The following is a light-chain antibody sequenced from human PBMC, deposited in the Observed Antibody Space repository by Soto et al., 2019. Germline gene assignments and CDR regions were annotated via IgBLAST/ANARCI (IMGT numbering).Light chain of an antibody. CDR2: ETS. CDR3: QQYGTSPRT. CDR1: QSFSSSY. Sequence: EIVFTQSPGTLSFSPGERATLSCRASQSFSSSYLAWYQQKPGQAPRLLIYETSSRATGIPDRFSGSGSQTDFTLTISRLEPEDFAVYYCQQYGTSPRTFGQGTKVDIK. J-gene: IGKJ1*01. V-gene: IGKV3-20*01.